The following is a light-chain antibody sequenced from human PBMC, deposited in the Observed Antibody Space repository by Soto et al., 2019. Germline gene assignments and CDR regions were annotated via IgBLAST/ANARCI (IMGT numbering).Light chain of an antibody. CDR3: ETWDTNVVG. CDR1: SGHSTYI. Sequence: QSVLTQSSSASASLGSSVKLTCTLSSGHSTYIIAWHQQQPGKAPRYLMKLEGSGSYNKGSGIPDRFSGSSSGADRYLTISNLQFEEEADYYCETWDTNVVGFGGGTKVTVL. J-gene: IGLJ2*01. V-gene: IGLV4-60*02. CDR2: LEGSGSY.